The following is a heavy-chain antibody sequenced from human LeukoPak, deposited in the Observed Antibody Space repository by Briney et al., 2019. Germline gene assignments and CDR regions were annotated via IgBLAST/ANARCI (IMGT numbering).Heavy chain of an antibody. CDR3: ARDPSMIVVLTRSPGFDY. J-gene: IGHJ4*02. Sequence: GGSLRLSCAASGFIFSDYYMSWIRQAPGKGLEWVSYISSSGSTIYYADSVKGRFTISRDNPKNSLYLQMNSLRAEDAAVYYCARDPSMIVVLTRSPGFDYWGQGTLVTVSS. D-gene: IGHD3-22*01. CDR1: GFIFSDYY. CDR2: ISSSGSTI. V-gene: IGHV3-11*01.